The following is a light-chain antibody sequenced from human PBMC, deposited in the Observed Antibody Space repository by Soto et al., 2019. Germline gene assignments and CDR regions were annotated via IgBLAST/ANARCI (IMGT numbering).Light chain of an antibody. J-gene: IGKJ1*01. Sequence: EIQLTQSPSTLSASVGDRVTITCRASQTISTWLAWHQQKPGKAPKLLIYQASTLQSGGPPRFSGSGSGTVFTLITNNLQPDDFATYYCQHYNDPWTFGQGTKVDVK. CDR3: QHYNDPWT. CDR1: QTISTW. V-gene: IGKV1-5*03. CDR2: QAS.